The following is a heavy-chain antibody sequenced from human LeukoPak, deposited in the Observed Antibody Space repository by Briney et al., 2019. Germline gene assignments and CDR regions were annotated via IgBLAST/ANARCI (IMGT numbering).Heavy chain of an antibody. D-gene: IGHD6-13*01. V-gene: IGHV1-18*01. J-gene: IGHJ3*02. CDR1: GYTFTSYG. CDR2: ISAYNGNT. CDR3: ARVPYSSSWFVSGLDAFDI. Sequence: GASVKVSCKASGYTFTSYGISWVRQAPGQGLEWMGWISAYNGNTNYAQKLQGRVTMTTDTSTSTAYMELRSLRSDDTAVYYCARVPYSSSWFVSGLDAFDIWGQGTMVTVSS.